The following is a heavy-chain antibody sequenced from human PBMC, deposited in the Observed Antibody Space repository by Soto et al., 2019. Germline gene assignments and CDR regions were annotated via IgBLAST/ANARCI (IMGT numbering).Heavy chain of an antibody. CDR2: IYPGDSDT. Sequence: PGESLKISCKASGYSFTNYWIGWVRQMPGKGLEWMGIIYPGDSDTRYSPSFQGQVTISADKSITTAYLQWSSLKASDTAIYYCARRPRGVSGSYYDYWGQGVLVPSPQ. J-gene: IGHJ4*02. D-gene: IGHD1-26*01. CDR3: ARRPRGVSGSYYDY. V-gene: IGHV5-51*01. CDR1: GYSFTNYW.